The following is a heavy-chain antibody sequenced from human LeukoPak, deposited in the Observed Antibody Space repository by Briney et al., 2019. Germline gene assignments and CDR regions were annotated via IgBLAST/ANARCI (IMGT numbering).Heavy chain of an antibody. CDR2: IRYDGSNK. V-gene: IGHV3-30*02. D-gene: IGHD3-22*01. Sequence: GGSLRLSCAASGFTFSRYGMHWVRQAPGKGLEWVAFIRYDGSNKYYADSVKGRFTISRDNSKNTLYLQMNSLRAEDTAVYYCAKVALAYYDSSGQPTYYFDYWGQGTLVTVSS. J-gene: IGHJ4*02. CDR3: AKVALAYYDSSGQPTYYFDY. CDR1: GFTFSRYG.